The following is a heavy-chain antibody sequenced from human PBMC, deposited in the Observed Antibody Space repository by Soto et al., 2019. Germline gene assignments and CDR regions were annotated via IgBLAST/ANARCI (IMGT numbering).Heavy chain of an antibody. CDR3: ARAPQTVAGAGIWY. CDR1: GSTFTSYG. V-gene: IGHV1-18*04. Sequence: ASVTVSCTASGSTFTSYGISWVRQAPGQGLEWMGWISGYNGDTNYAQKLQGRVTMTTDTSTSTAYMELRSLRSDDTAVYYCARAPQTVAGAGIWYWGQGTLVTV. CDR2: ISGYNGDT. J-gene: IGHJ4*02. D-gene: IGHD6-13*01.